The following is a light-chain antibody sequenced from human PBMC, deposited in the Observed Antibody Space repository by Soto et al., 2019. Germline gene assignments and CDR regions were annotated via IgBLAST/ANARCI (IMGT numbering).Light chain of an antibody. J-gene: IGKJ1*01. CDR2: DAS. Sequence: DIQMTQSPSTLSASVGDRVTITCRASQSISSWLAWYQQKPGKAPKLLIYDASSLQSGVPSRFSGSGSGTEFTLTISSLQPDDLATYYCQQYKTFSWTFGQGTKVDIK. V-gene: IGKV1-5*01. CDR3: QQYKTFSWT. CDR1: QSISSW.